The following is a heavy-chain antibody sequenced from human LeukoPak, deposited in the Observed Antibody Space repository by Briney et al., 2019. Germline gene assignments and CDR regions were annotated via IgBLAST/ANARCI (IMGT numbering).Heavy chain of an antibody. J-gene: IGHJ4*02. CDR3: TRDSANYHFAY. V-gene: IGHV3-66*01. Sequence: GGSLRLSCAASGFTVKDNFMSWVRQAPGKGLEWVSVLYSGGATYYADSVKGRFTISRDNSKNIVFLQMNDLRTEDTASYYCTRDSANYHFAYWGQGALVTVSS. CDR1: GFTVKDNF. D-gene: IGHD4/OR15-4a*01. CDR2: LYSGGAT.